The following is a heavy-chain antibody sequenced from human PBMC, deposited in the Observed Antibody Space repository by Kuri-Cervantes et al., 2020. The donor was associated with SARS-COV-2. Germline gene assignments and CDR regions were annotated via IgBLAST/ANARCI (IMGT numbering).Heavy chain of an antibody. V-gene: IGHV4-59*01. D-gene: IGHD3-22*01. J-gene: IGHJ4*02. CDR3: ASVYYDSSGYYEVRYFDY. CDR1: GGSISSYY. Sequence: SETLSLTCTVSGGSISSYYWSWIRQPPGKGLEWVGYIYYSGSTNYNPSLKSRVTISVDTSKNQFSLKLSSVTAADTAVYYCASVYYDSSGYYEVRYFDYWGQGTLVTVSS. CDR2: IYYSGST.